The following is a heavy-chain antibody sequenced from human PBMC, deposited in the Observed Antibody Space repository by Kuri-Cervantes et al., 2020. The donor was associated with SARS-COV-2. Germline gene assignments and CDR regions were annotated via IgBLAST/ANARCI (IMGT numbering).Heavy chain of an antibody. CDR1: GFTFGEYA. Sequence: GESLKISCTASGFTFGEYAMSWVRQAPGKGLEWVGFIRSKAYGGTTEYAASVKGRFTISRDDSKSIAYLQMNSLKTEDTAVYYCITELLWFGELFWGQGTLVTVSS. CDR3: ITELLWFGELF. D-gene: IGHD3-10*01. CDR2: IRSKAYGGTT. V-gene: IGHV3-49*04. J-gene: IGHJ4*02.